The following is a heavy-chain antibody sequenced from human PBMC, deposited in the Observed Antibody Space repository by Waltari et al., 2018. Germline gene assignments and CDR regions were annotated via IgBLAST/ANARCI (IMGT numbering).Heavy chain of an antibody. CDR2: FGPEDGEM. CDR1: GYTLTELS. Sequence: QVQLVQSGAEVKKPGASVKVSCKVSGYTLTELSMHWVRQAPGKGLEWMGGFGPEDGEMIYTQKSQGRVTMTEDTYTDTAYMELSSLRSDDTAVYYGATTRGGSGYYSRALFWYFDLWGRGTLVTVSS. CDR3: ATTRGGSGYYSRALFWYFDL. D-gene: IGHD3-22*01. J-gene: IGHJ2*01. V-gene: IGHV1-24*01.